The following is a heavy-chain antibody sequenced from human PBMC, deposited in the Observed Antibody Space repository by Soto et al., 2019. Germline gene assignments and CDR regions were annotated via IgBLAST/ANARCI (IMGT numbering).Heavy chain of an antibody. J-gene: IGHJ4*02. D-gene: IGHD3-22*01. Sequence: KASETLSLTCTVSGGSVSSGSYYWSWIRQPPGKGLEWIGYIYYSGSTYYNPSLKSRVTISVDTSKNQFSLKLSSVTAADTAVYYCARAMGDSSGYYGGEVDYWGQGTLVTVSS. V-gene: IGHV4-61*01. CDR1: GGSVSSGSYY. CDR3: ARAMGDSSGYYGGEVDY. CDR2: IYYSGST.